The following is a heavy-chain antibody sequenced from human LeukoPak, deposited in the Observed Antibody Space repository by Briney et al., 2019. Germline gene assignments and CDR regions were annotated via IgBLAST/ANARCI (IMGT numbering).Heavy chain of an antibody. D-gene: IGHD3-16*01. CDR2: ISGSGDRT. V-gene: IGHV3-23*01. Sequence: GGSLRLSCAASGFTFSSYAMSWVRQAPGKGLEWVSGISGSGDRTDYADSVKGRFTISRDNAKNTVYLQMKRLRDEDTAVYHCAKRGYYDCSNYGPLSFWGQGILVTVSS. CDR1: GFTFSSYA. J-gene: IGHJ4*02. CDR3: AKRGYYDCSNYGPLSF.